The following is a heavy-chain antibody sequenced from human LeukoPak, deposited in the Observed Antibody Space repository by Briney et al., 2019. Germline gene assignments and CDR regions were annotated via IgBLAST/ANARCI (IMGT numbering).Heavy chain of an antibody. D-gene: IGHD3-3*01. V-gene: IGHV4-39*01. CDR2: IYYSGST. Sequence: SETLSLTCTVSGGSISSSSYYWGWIRQPPGKGLEWIGSIYYSGSTYYNPSLKSRVTISVDTSKNHFSLKLSSVTAADTAVYYCARQNRITIFGVVILPPATLFDYWGQGTLVTGSS. CDR3: ARQNRITIFGVVILPPATLFDY. J-gene: IGHJ4*02. CDR1: GGSISSSSYY.